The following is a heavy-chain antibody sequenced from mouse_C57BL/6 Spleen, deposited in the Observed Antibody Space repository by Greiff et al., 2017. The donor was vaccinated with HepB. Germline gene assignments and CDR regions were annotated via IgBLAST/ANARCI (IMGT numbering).Heavy chain of an antibody. CDR1: GYTFTSYW. CDR2: IDPSDSYT. Sequence: VQGVESGAELVKPGASVKLSCKASGYTFTSYWMQWVKQRPGQGLEWIGEIDPSDSYTNYNQKFKGKATLTVDTSSSTASMQLSSLTSEDSAVYYCARSEPAMDYWGQGTSVTVSS. CDR3: ARSEPAMDY. J-gene: IGHJ4*01. V-gene: IGHV1-50*01.